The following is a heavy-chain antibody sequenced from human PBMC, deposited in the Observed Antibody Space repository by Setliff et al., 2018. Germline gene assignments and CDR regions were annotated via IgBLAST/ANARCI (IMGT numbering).Heavy chain of an antibody. J-gene: IGHJ4*02. CDR1: GDSFSDYY. CDR2: SNHGGST. CDR3: ARHLLVQGTYHFDY. D-gene: IGHD3-10*01. V-gene: IGHV4-34*01. Sequence: PSETLSLTCAVYGDSFSDYYWSWIRQPPGKGLEWIGESNHGGSTSYHPSLKSRLTMSVDTSKNQFSLKLTSVTAADTAVYFCARHLLVQGTYHFDYWGQGSPVTVSS.